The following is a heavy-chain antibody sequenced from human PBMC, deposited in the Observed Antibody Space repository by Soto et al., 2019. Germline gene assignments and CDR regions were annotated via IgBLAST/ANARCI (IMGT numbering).Heavy chain of an antibody. CDR1: GGTFSSYT. D-gene: IGHD6-19*01. Sequence: SVKVSCKASGGTFSSYTISWVRQAPGQGLEWMGRIIPILGIANYAQKFQGRVTITADKSTSTAYMELSSLRSEDTAVYYCARETRVEAVAIFDYWGQGTLVTVSS. CDR3: ARETRVEAVAIFDY. J-gene: IGHJ4*02. CDR2: IIPILGIA. V-gene: IGHV1-69*04.